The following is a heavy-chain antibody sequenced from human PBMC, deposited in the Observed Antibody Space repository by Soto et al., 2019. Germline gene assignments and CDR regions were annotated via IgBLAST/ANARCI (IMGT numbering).Heavy chain of an antibody. V-gene: IGHV3-23*01. CDR1: GFTFSSYA. J-gene: IGHJ6*02. CDR2: ISGSGGST. Sequence: GGSLRLSCAASGFTFSSYAMSWVRQAPGKGLEWVSSISGSGGSTYYADSVKGRFTISRDNSKNTLYLQMNSLRAEDTAVYYCAKASSSWYEGDYCYGMDVWGQGTTVTVSS. CDR3: AKASSSWYEGDYCYGMDV. D-gene: IGHD6-13*01.